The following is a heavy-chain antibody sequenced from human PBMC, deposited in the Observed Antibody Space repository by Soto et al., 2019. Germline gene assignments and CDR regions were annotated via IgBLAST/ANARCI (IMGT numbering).Heavy chain of an antibody. D-gene: IGHD2-21*01. V-gene: IGHV1-3*01. J-gene: IGHJ4*02. Sequence: QVQLVQSGAEVRRSGASVKVSCKASGYTFTTLAIHWVRQAPGQGLEWMGYIRAGNGYTKYSQNFQGRVTITRDTLASTAYMELSSLRSDDTAVYFCASQYCGACCSADYWGQGTLITVSS. CDR1: GYTFTTLA. CDR2: IRAGNGYT. CDR3: ASQYCGACCSADY.